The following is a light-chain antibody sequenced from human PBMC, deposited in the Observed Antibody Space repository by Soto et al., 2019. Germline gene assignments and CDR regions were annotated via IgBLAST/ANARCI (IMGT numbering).Light chain of an antibody. J-gene: IGKJ5*01. V-gene: IGKV3-11*01. CDR1: QSVSNY. Sequence: EIVLTQSPATLSLSPGERATLSCRASQSVSNYLAWYQQKPGQAPRLLIHDASYRATGIPARFSGSGSETDFTLTISSLEPEDFAIYYCQQRSNWPVPFGQGTRLEIK. CDR2: DAS. CDR3: QQRSNWPVP.